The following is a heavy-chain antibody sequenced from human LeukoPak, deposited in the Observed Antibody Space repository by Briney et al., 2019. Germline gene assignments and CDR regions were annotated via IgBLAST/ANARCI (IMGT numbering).Heavy chain of an antibody. Sequence: SVKVSCKASGYTFNSHDVNWVRQAPGQGLEWMGGIIPIFGTANYAQKFQGRVTITADESTSTAYMELSSLRSEDTAVYYCARDKSHYFDYWGQGTLVTVSS. J-gene: IGHJ4*02. V-gene: IGHV1-69*13. CDR3: ARDKSHYFDY. CDR1: GYTFNSHD. CDR2: IIPIFGTA.